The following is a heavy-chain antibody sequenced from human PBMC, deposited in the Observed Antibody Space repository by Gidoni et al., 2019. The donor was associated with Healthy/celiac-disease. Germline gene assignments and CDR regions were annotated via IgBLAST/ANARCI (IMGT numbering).Heavy chain of an antibody. CDR2: IIPIFGTA. D-gene: IGHD2-15*01. CDR3: ASSLGVVVAATPGD. CDR1: GVTFSSYA. Sequence: QVQLVQSGAEVKNPGSSVKVSCKASGVTFSSYAISWVRQAPGQGLEWMGGIIPIFGTANYAQKFQGRVTITADKSTSTAYMELSSLRSEDTAVYYCASSLGVVVAATPGDWGQGTLVTVSS. J-gene: IGHJ4*02. V-gene: IGHV1-69*06.